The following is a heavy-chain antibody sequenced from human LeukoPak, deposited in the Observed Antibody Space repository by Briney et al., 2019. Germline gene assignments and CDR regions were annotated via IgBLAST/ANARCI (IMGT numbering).Heavy chain of an antibody. CDR3: ARDRAAQGLGFDP. Sequence: SETLSLTCTVSGGSINNYFWGWIRQPPGKGLECIGYIYYTGSTKYNPSLGSRVTISVDTSKNQFSLRLSSVTAADTAVYYCARDRAAQGLGFDPWGQGTLVTVSS. D-gene: IGHD6-6*01. CDR1: GGSINNYF. V-gene: IGHV4-59*01. J-gene: IGHJ5*02. CDR2: IYYTGST.